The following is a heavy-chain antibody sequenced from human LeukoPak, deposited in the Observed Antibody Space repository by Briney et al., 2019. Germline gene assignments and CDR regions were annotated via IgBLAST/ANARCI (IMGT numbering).Heavy chain of an antibody. CDR2: ISAYNGDT. V-gene: IGHV1-18*01. Sequence: ASVKVSCKASGYTFTNHGITWVRQAPGQGLEWMGWISAYNGDTKYAQKLQGRVTMTTDTSTSTAYMELRSLRSDDTAVYYCARDSGTYSYFDYWGQGTLVTVSS. CDR3: ARDSGTYSYFDY. J-gene: IGHJ4*02. CDR1: GYTFTNHG. D-gene: IGHD1-26*01.